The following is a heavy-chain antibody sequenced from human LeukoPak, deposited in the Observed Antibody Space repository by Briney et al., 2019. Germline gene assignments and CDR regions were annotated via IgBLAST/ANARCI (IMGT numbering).Heavy chain of an antibody. CDR2: ITDRGSDT. J-gene: IGHJ4*02. CDR1: GFTFSNYA. V-gene: IGHV3-23*01. Sequence: GGSLRLSCAASGFTFSNYAMTWVRQAPGKGLERVSSITDRGSDTYYADSVKGQFTISRDNSKNTLYLQMNSLRVEDTAVYYCAKGSRGNYDYWGQGTLVTVSS. D-gene: IGHD1-26*01. CDR3: AKGSRGNYDY.